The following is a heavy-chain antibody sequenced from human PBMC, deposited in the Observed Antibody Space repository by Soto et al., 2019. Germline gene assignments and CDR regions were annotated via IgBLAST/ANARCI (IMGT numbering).Heavy chain of an antibody. V-gene: IGHV1-69*13. CDR2: IIPIFGTA. D-gene: IGHD3-22*01. Sequence: APVKVSCKASGGTFSSYAISWVRQAPGQGLEWMGGIIPIFGTANYAQKFQGRVTITADESTSTAYMELSSLRSEDTAVYYCARESRNYYDSSGYYDAFDIWGQGTMVTVSS. CDR3: ARESRNYYDSSGYYDAFDI. J-gene: IGHJ3*02. CDR1: GGTFSSYA.